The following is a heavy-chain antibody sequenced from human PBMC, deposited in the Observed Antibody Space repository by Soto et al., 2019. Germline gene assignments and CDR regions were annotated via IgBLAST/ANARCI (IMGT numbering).Heavy chain of an antibody. D-gene: IGHD2-15*01. CDR1: GFTFSSYD. CDR2: IGTAGDT. CDR3: ARDYCSGGSCYGLAFEI. Sequence: GGSLRLSCAASGFTFSSYDMHWVRQATGKGLEWVSAIGTAGDTYYPGSVKGRFTISRENAKNSLYLQMNSLRAGDTAVYYCARDYCSGGSCYGLAFEIWGQGTMVTVSS. V-gene: IGHV3-13*01. J-gene: IGHJ3*02.